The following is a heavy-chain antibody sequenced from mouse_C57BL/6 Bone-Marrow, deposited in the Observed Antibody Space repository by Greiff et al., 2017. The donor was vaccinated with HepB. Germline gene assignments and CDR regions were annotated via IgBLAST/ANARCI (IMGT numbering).Heavy chain of an antibody. Sequence: QVQLQQSGAELARPGASVKLSCKASGYTFTSYGISWVKQRTGQGLEWIGEIYPGSGSTYYNEKFKGKATLTVDTSSSTAYMQLSSLTSEDSAVYFCAYSNYETWFAYWGQGTLVTVSA. CDR2: IYPGSGST. CDR1: GYTFTSYG. J-gene: IGHJ3*01. V-gene: IGHV1-81*01. CDR3: AYSNYETWFAY. D-gene: IGHD2-5*01.